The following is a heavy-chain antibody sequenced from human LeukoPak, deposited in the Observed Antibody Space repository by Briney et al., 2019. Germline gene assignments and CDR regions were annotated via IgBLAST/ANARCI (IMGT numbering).Heavy chain of an antibody. V-gene: IGHV3-48*04. CDR2: ISGTSATI. J-gene: IGHJ4*02. CDR3: ARGARLDFDL. Sequence: PGGSLRLSCAASGFTFNSFAMSWVRQAPGKGLEWVSYISGTSATINSADSVKGRFTISRDNSKNSLYLQMNTLRVEDTAVYYCARGARLDFDLWGLGTLVTVSS. D-gene: IGHD3-16*01. CDR1: GFTFNSFA.